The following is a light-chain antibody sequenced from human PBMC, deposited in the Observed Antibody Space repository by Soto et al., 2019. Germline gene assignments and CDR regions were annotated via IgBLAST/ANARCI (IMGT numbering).Light chain of an antibody. V-gene: IGKV4-1*01. Sequence: DIVMTQSPDSLAVSLGERATINCKSSQSVLYSSNNKNYLAWYQQKPGQPPKLLIYWASTRASGVPDRFSGSGSGTDFTLTISSRQDEDVAVYYCQQYYSTPLTFGGGTKVEIK. J-gene: IGKJ4*01. CDR1: QSVLYSSNNKNY. CDR2: WAS. CDR3: QQYYSTPLT.